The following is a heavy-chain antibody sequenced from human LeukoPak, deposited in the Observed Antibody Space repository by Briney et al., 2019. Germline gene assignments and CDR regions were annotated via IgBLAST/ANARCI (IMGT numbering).Heavy chain of an antibody. D-gene: IGHD6-13*01. CDR1: GFTFDDYG. CDR3: AKEGARLGTAVSGPFDY. CDR2: INWNGGST. V-gene: IGHV3-20*04. Sequence: PGGSLRLSCAASGFTFDDYGMSWVRQAPGKGLEWVSGINWNGGSTGYADSVKGRFTISRDNAKNFLYVQMNSLRAEDTALYYCAKEGARLGTAVSGPFDYWGQGTLVTVSS. J-gene: IGHJ4*02.